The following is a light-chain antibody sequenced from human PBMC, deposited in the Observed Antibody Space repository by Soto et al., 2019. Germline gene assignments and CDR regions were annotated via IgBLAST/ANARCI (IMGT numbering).Light chain of an antibody. V-gene: IGLV2-8*01. J-gene: IGLJ3*02. CDR2: EVS. Sequence: QSALTQPPSASGSPGQSVTISCTGTSSDVGGYNYVSWYQQYLGKAPKIMIYEVSERPSGVPVRFSGSKSGNTASLTVSGLQAEDEADYYCSSYAGTNHVVFGGGTQLTVL. CDR1: SSDVGGYNY. CDR3: SSYAGTNHVV.